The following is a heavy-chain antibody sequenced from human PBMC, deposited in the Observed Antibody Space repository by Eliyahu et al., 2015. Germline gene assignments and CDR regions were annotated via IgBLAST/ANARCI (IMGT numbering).Heavy chain of an antibody. CDR3: ARGGGSSPFDY. D-gene: IGHD1-26*01. J-gene: IGHJ4*02. V-gene: IGHV3-66*01. CDR1: GFTVSSNY. CDR2: IYSGGSA. Sequence: EVQLVESGGGLVQPGGSLRLXCAASGFTVSSNYMSWVRQAPGKGLEWVSVIYSGGSAYYADSVKGRFTISRDNSKNTLYLQMISLSAEDTAVYYCARGGGSSPFDYWGQGTLVTVSS.